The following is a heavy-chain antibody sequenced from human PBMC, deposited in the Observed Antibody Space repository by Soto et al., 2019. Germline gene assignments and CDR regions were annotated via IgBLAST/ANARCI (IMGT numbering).Heavy chain of an antibody. CDR1: GFTFSGSA. J-gene: IGHJ6*02. D-gene: IGHD3-3*01. CDR3: TRHPDRITIFGVPGNGMDV. CDR2: IRSKANSYAT. Sequence: GGSLRLSCAASGFTFSGSAMHWVRQASGKGLEWVGRIRSKANSYATAYAASVKGRFTISRDDSKNTAYLQMNSLKTEDTAVYYCTRHPDRITIFGVPGNGMDVWGQGTTVTVSS. V-gene: IGHV3-73*01.